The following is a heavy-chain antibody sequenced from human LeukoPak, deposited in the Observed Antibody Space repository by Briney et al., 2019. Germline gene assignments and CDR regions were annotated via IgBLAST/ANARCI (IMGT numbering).Heavy chain of an antibody. D-gene: IGHD5-18*01. J-gene: IGHJ4*02. CDR3: ARDADTAMAMGFDY. CDR2: IIPIFGTA. V-gene: IGHV1-69*13. Sequence: SVKVPCKASGGTFSSYAISWVRQAPGQGLEWMGGIIPIFGTANYAQKFQGRVTITADESTSTAYMELSSLRSEDTAVYYCARDADTAMAMGFDYWGQGTLVTVSS. CDR1: GGTFSSYA.